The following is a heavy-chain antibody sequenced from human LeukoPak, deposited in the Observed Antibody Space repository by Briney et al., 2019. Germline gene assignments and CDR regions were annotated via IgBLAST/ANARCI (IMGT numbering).Heavy chain of an antibody. Sequence: ASVKVSCKTSGYTFSTYAISWVRQAPGQGLEWMGWISAYNGNTNYAQKLQGRVTMTTDTSTSTAYMELRSLRSDDTAVYYCARVSRDGYNYFDYWGQGTLVTVSS. V-gene: IGHV1-18*01. CDR2: ISAYNGNT. CDR3: ARVSRDGYNYFDY. D-gene: IGHD5-24*01. J-gene: IGHJ4*02. CDR1: GYTFSTYA.